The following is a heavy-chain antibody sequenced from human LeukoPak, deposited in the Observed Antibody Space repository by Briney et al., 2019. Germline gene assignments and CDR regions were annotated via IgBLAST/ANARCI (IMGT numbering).Heavy chain of an antibody. CDR1: GGSFSGYY. D-gene: IGHD6-13*01. CDR2: INHSGST. CDR3: ASPAPSGYSSS. V-gene: IGHV4-34*01. Sequence: PSETLSLTCAVYGGSFSGYYWSWIRQPPGKGLEWIGEINHSGSTNYNPSLKSRVTISVDTSKNQFSLKLSSVTAADTAVYYCASPAPSGYSSSWGQGTLVTVSS. J-gene: IGHJ4*02.